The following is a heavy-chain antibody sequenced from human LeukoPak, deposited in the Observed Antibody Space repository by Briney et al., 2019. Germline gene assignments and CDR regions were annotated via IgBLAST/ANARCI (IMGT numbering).Heavy chain of an antibody. J-gene: IGHJ5*02. CDR1: GGSFSGYY. CDR2: INHSGST. D-gene: IGHD6-13*01. V-gene: IGHV4-34*01. CDR3: ARAGYSSSWYPYGWFDP. Sequence: SETLSLTCAVYGGSFSGYYWSWIRQPPGKGLEWIGEINHSGSTHYNPSLKSRVTISVDTSKNQFSLKLSSVTAADTAVYYCARAGYSSSWYPYGWFDPWGQGTLVTVSS.